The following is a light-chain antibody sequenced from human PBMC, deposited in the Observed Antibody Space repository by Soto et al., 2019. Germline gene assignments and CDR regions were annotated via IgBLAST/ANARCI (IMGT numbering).Light chain of an antibody. Sequence: QSVLTQPPSAAGTPGQRVTISCSGSNSNIGSNSVNWYQQLPGTAPKLLIYGNDQRPSGVPDRFSGSKSGTSASLAISGLQSEDEGDYYCAAWDDRMNGVVFGGGTKLTVL. J-gene: IGLJ2*01. CDR1: NSNIGSNS. CDR3: AAWDDRMNGVV. V-gene: IGLV1-44*01. CDR2: GND.